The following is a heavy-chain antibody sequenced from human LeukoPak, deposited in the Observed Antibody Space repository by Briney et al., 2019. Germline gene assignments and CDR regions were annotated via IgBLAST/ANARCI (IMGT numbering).Heavy chain of an antibody. D-gene: IGHD5-24*01. Sequence: ASVKVSCKASGYTFSNYYMHWVRQAPGQGLEWMGLINPSAGNTNYAQRFQGRVTMTRNTSTSTVYMEPSSLRSEDTAVYYCARIRDGYNDAYDIWGQGTMVTVPS. V-gene: IGHV1-46*01. CDR3: ARIRDGYNDAYDI. J-gene: IGHJ3*02. CDR2: INPSAGNT. CDR1: GYTFSNYY.